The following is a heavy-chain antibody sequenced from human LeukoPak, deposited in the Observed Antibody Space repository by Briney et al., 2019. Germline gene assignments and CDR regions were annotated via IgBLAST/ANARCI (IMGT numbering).Heavy chain of an antibody. D-gene: IGHD1-26*01. J-gene: IGHJ4*02. Sequence: PGGSLRLSCAASGFTFSSYGMHWVRQAPGKGLEWVAVIWYDGSNKYYADSVRGRFTISRDNSKNTLYLQMNSLRAEDTAVYYCARGGGSGSYYADYWGQGTLVTVSS. CDR3: ARGGGSGSYYADY. CDR2: IWYDGSNK. CDR1: GFTFSSYG. V-gene: IGHV3-33*01.